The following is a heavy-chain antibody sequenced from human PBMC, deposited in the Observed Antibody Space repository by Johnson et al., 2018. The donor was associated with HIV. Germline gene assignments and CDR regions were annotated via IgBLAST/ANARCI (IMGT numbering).Heavy chain of an antibody. CDR2: ISWNGGRT. J-gene: IGHJ3*02. Sequence: VQLVESGGGLVQPGRSLRLSCAASGFKFDNSGMHWVRQAPGKGLEWVAGISWNGGRTDYADSVEGRLTISIDNVKNSLYLQMDSLRTEDTALYHCVKDRWELAYVGVDIWGQGIMVIVS. CDR3: VKDRWELAYVGVDI. CDR1: GFKFDNSG. V-gene: IGHV3-9*01. D-gene: IGHD1-26*01.